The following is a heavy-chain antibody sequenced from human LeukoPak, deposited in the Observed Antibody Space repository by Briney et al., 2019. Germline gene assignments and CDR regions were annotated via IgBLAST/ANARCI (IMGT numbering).Heavy chain of an antibody. J-gene: IGHJ4*02. V-gene: IGHV3-23*01. Sequence: QTGGSLRLSCAASGFTFSSYAMSWVRQAPGKGLEWVSAISGSGGSTYYADSVKGRFTISRDNSKNTLYLQMNSLRAEDTAVYYCAKSKYYDFWSGYYTAFDYWGQGTLVTVSS. D-gene: IGHD3-3*01. CDR3: AKSKYYDFWSGYYTAFDY. CDR2: ISGSGGST. CDR1: GFTFSSYA.